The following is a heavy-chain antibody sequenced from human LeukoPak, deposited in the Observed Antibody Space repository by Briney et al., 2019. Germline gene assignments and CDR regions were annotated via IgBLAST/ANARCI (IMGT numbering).Heavy chain of an antibody. V-gene: IGHV5-51*01. Sequence: GESLKISCKISGYRLTNKWIGWVREVPGKGLEWMGLIYPGDSDTRYSPSCQGQVTFSVDASISTAYLQLSGLRASDTAIYYCVRFGLTSSLDYWGQGTLVTVSS. D-gene: IGHD6-13*01. CDR3: VRFGLTSSLDY. CDR1: GYRLTNKW. CDR2: IYPGDSDT. J-gene: IGHJ4*02.